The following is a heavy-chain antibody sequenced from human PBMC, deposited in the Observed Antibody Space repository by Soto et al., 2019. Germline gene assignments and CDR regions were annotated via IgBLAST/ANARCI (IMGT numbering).Heavy chain of an antibody. CDR2: INAGNGNT. V-gene: IGHV1-3*01. J-gene: IGHJ4*02. D-gene: IGHD1-20*01. CDR1: GYTFTSYA. CDR3: ARGITLPTPLDY. Sequence: ASVKVSCKASGYTFTSYALHWVRQAPGQRLEWMGWINAGNGNTKYSQKFQGRVTITRDTSASTAYMELSSLRSEDTAVYYCARGITLPTPLDYWGQGTLVTVS.